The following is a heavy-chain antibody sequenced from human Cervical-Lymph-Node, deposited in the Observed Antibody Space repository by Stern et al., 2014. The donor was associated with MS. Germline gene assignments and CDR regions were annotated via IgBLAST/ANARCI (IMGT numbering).Heavy chain of an antibody. Sequence: QVQLVQSGTEVKKPGSSVKVSCKTSENTFSVLALTWVRQAPGQGLEWIGVVIPILTTGSYAPRIHDRITVIMNKSSMTVYMTLNNLATGVTAIYYCARSWGLLDYWGQGSLVIVSS. CDR2: VIPILTTG. J-gene: IGHJ4*02. V-gene: IGHV1-69*06. CDR3: ARSWGLLDY. D-gene: IGHD3-16*01. CDR1: ENTFSVLA.